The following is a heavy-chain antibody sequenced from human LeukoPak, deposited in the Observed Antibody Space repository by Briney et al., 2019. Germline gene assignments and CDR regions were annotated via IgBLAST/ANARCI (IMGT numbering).Heavy chain of an antibody. CDR1: GDSFSGYY. CDR3: ARGRQEVSMIVVVMTAFSYYLDV. Sequence: SETLSLTCAVYGDSFSGYYWTWIRQAPGKGLEWIGEINPSGRNSYIPSLTSLLSISVAASKYHFSLTLMSLTAADSAVYYCARGRQEVSMIVVVMTAFSYYLDVWGKGTTVAVS. J-gene: IGHJ6*03. CDR2: INPSGRN. V-gene: IGHV4-34*01. D-gene: IGHD3-22*01.